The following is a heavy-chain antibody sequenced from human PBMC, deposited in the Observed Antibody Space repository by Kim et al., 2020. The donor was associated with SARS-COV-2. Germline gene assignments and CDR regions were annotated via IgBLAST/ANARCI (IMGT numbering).Heavy chain of an antibody. CDR3: ARHAWDD. Sequence: GGSLRLSCVVSGSPFSITDMSWVRQTPGKGLEWVSDINGSGDRTHYADSVKGRFTISRDNSKDTLYLQMNSLRAEDTAVYYCARHAWDDWGQGTLVTVSS. CDR1: GSPFSITD. CDR2: INGSGDRT. V-gene: IGHV3-23*01. J-gene: IGHJ4*02. D-gene: IGHD3-16*01.